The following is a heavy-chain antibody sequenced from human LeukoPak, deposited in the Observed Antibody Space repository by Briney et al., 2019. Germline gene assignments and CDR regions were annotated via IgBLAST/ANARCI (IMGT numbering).Heavy chain of an antibody. CDR1: GFTFSSYS. J-gene: IGHJ3*02. CDR2: ISSSGSYI. D-gene: IGHD3-10*01. Sequence: GGSLRLSCAASGFTFSSYSMNWVRQAPGKGLEWVSSISSSGSYISYADSVKGRFTISRDNAKHSLYLQVNSLRAEDSAVYYCARGYYYGSGNGNAFDIWGQGTMVTVSS. CDR3: ARGYYYGSGNGNAFDI. V-gene: IGHV3-21*01.